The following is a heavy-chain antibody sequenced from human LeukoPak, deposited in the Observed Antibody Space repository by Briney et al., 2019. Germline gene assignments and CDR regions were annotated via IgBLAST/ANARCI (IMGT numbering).Heavy chain of an antibody. Sequence: GGSLRLSCAASGFTFSSYSMNWVRQAPGKGLEWVSYISSSSSTIYYADSVKGRFTISRDNAKNSLYPQMNSLRAEDTAVYYCARVPSRLLWFGERVSIDYWGQGTLVTVSS. CDR1: GFTFSSYS. D-gene: IGHD3-10*01. V-gene: IGHV3-48*01. CDR3: ARVPSRLLWFGERVSIDY. CDR2: ISSSSSTI. J-gene: IGHJ4*02.